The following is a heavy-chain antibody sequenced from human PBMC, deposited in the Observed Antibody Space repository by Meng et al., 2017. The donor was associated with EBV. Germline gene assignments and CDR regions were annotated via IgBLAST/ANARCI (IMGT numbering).Heavy chain of an antibody. D-gene: IGHD3-10*01. Sequence: QVPLGQSAAEVKKPGSLVKVSCKTSGGPFRYYAISWVRQAPGQGLEWLGGFLPRLGAPNYAQKFHGRVKITADESTSTHYMDLSSLRSEDTAIYYCASESGRGYTPDYWGQGTLVTVSS. CDR1: GGPFRYYA. V-gene: IGHV1-69*01. CDR2: FLPRLGAP. CDR3: ASESGRGYTPDY. J-gene: IGHJ4*02.